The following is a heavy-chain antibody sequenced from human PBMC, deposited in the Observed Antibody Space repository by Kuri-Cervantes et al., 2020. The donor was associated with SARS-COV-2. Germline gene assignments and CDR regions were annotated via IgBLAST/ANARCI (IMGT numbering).Heavy chain of an antibody. CDR3: ARVVVVPAAQAPYYYYYMDV. D-gene: IGHD2-2*01. V-gene: IGHV1-8*01. Sequence: ASVKVSCKAPETTFPNYDINWARQATGQGLEWMGMVKTNSGDTLYAQIFQGRVTMTRDTSISTAYMELSRLRSDDTAVYYCARVVVVPAAQAPYYYYYMDVWGKGTTVTVSS. CDR1: ETTFPNYD. J-gene: IGHJ6*03. CDR2: VKTNSGDT.